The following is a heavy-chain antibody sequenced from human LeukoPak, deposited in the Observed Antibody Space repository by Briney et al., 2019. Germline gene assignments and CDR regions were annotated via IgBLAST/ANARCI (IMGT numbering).Heavy chain of an antibody. Sequence: PSETLSLTCAVSGGSISSSNWWSWVRQPPGKGLEWIGEIYHSGSTNYNPSLKSRVTISVDKSKNQFSLKLSSVTAADTAVYYCAETVAANKNWFDPWGQGTLVTVSS. CDR1: GGSISSSNW. V-gene: IGHV4-4*02. J-gene: IGHJ5*02. CDR2: IYHSGST. CDR3: AETVAANKNWFDP. D-gene: IGHD4-23*01.